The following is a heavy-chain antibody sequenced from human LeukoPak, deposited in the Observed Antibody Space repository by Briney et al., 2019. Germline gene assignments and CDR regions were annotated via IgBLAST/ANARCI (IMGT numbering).Heavy chain of an antibody. CDR2: ISSSRSTL. Sequence: PGGSLRLSCAASGFTFSDYYMSWIRQAPGKGPEWVSYISSSRSTLYYADSVKGRFTISRDNAKNSLYLQMNSLRAEDTAVYYCARDPGYNFYFDYWGQGALVTVSS. CDR1: GFTFSDYY. J-gene: IGHJ4*02. D-gene: IGHD5-24*01. CDR3: ARDPGYNFYFDY. V-gene: IGHV3-11*01.